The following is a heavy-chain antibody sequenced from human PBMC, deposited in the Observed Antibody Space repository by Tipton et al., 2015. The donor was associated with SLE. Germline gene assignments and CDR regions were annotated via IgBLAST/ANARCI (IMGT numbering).Heavy chain of an antibody. D-gene: IGHD3-3*01. Sequence: TLSLTCTVFGGSISSHFWSWVRQPPGKGLEWIGHINYNGYTNYNPSLKSRVTISVSTSQNQFSLSLGSVTAADTAIYYCAGLTIFGVVNAFDIWGQGTMVTVPS. CDR2: INYNGYT. V-gene: IGHV4-59*11. CDR3: AGLTIFGVVNAFDI. CDR1: GGSISSHF. J-gene: IGHJ3*02.